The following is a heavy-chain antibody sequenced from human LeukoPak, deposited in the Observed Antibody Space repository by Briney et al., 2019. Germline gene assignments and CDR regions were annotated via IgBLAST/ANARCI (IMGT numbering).Heavy chain of an antibody. J-gene: IGHJ3*02. CDR1: GYTFTGYY. CDR3: ARGPRPYYDILTGPKIDAFDI. CDR2: INPNSGGT. D-gene: IGHD3-9*01. Sequence: ASVKVSCKASGYTFTGYYMHWVRQAPGQGLEWMGWINPNSGGTNYAQKFQGWVTMTRDTSIGTAYMELSRLRSDDTAVYYCARGPRPYYDILTGPKIDAFDIWGQGTMVTVSS. V-gene: IGHV1-2*04.